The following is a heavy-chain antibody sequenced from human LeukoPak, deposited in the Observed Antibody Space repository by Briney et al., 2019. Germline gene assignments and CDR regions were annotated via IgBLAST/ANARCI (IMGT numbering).Heavy chain of an antibody. CDR1: GGTFSSYA. J-gene: IGHJ4*02. D-gene: IGHD3-22*01. CDR2: IIPILGIA. Sequence: SVKVSCKASGGTFSSYAISWVRQAPGQGLEWMGRIIPILGIANYAQKFQGRVTITADKSTSTAYMELSSLRSEDTAVYYCAAHYYDSSGYSTYWGQGTLVTVSS. V-gene: IGHV1-69*04. CDR3: AAHYYDSSGYSTY.